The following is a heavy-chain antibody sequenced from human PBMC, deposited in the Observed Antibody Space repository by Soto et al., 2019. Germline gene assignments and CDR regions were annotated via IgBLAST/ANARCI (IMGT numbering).Heavy chain of an antibody. V-gene: IGHV4-30-2*01. CDR2: IYHSGTT. J-gene: IGHJ5*02. CDR3: ASSGGAYNWFDP. CDR1: GGSISSGGYF. D-gene: IGHD2-21*01. Sequence: QLQLQESGSGLVKPSQTLSLTCAVSGGSISSGGYFWSWIRQPPGKGLDGIGYIYHSGTTYYNPSLKSRDTISVDRSKNQFSLKLSSVTAADTAVYYCASSGGAYNWFDPWGQGTLVTVSS.